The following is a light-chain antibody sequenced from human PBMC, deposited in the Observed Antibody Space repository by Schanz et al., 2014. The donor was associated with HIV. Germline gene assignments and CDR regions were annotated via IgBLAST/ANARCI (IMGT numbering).Light chain of an antibody. CDR3: CSYTTTSTYV. CDR2: EVS. CDR1: SSDVGGYNY. Sequence: QSALTQPASVSGSPGQSITISCTGTSSDVGGYNYVSWYQQHPGKAPKLMIYEVSKRPSGVSNRFSGSKSGNTASLTISGLQAEDEADYYCCSYTTTSTYVFGAGTKLTVL. J-gene: IGLJ1*01. V-gene: IGLV2-14*01.